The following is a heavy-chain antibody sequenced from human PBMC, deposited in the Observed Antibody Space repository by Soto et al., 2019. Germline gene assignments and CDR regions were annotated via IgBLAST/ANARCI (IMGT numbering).Heavy chain of an antibody. CDR2: ISGYNGDT. V-gene: IGHV1-18*01. Sequence: GPGVKKPGASVKVSCKTSGYTFSRYGISWVRQAPGQGLEWMGWISGYNGDTNYAQKVQGRVTMTIDTSTYTAYMELRSLTSDDTAIYYCAKNGQPPYYYYGMDVWCQGTTVTVSS. CDR3: AKNGQPPYYYYGMDV. D-gene: IGHD2-8*01. J-gene: IGHJ6*02. CDR1: GYTFSRYG.